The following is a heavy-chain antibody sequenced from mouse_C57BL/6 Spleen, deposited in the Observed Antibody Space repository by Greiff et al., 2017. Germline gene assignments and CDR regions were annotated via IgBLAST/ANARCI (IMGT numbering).Heavy chain of an antibody. CDR2: ISGGGGNT. CDR1: GFTFSSYT. V-gene: IGHV5-9*01. J-gene: IGHJ4*01. CDR3: ARSPLLLRYAMDY. D-gene: IGHD1-1*01. Sequence: EVQVVESGGGLVKPGGSLKLSCAASGFTFSSYTMSWVRQTPEKRLEWVATISGGGGNTYYPDSVKGRFPISRDNAKNTLYLQMSSLRSEDTALYYCARSPLLLRYAMDYWGQGTSVTVSS.